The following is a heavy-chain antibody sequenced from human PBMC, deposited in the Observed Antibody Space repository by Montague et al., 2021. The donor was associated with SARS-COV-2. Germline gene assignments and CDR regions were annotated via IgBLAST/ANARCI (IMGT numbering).Heavy chain of an antibody. Sequence: PETLSLTCVVSGGSISSINWWSWVRQPPGKGLEWIGEIYHSGSTNYNPSLKSRVIISVDKSKNQFSLKLSSVIAADTAVYYCARTGYSSGWHSFDYWGQGTLVTVSS. J-gene: IGHJ4*02. V-gene: IGHV4-4*03. CDR2: IYHSGST. CDR3: ARTGYSSGWHSFDY. CDR1: GGSISSINW. D-gene: IGHD6-19*01.